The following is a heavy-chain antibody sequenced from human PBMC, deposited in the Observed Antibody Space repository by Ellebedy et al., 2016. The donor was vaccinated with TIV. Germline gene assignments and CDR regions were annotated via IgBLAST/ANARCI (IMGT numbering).Heavy chain of an antibody. CDR2: IFYSGNT. CDR1: GGSISSYY. J-gene: IGHJ4*02. D-gene: IGHD1-26*01. V-gene: IGHV4-59*08. CDR3: ARHTGSSPLDI. Sequence: MPSETLSLTCSVSGGSISSYYWSWIRQLPGKGLEWIGNIFYSGNTNYNPSLKSRVTMSVDTSRNQFSLKLTSVTAADTAVYYCARHTGSSPLDIWGQGTLVTVSS.